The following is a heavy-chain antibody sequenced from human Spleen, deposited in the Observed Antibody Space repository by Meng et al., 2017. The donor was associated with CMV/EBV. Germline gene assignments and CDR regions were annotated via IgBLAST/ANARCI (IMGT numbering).Heavy chain of an antibody. CDR2: INPNSGGT. V-gene: IGHV1-2*02. CDR3: ARDRSGTMKGYWFDP. J-gene: IGHJ5*02. CDR1: GGTFSRHT. Sequence: DSVKVSCKASGGTFSRHTISWVRQAPGQGLEWMGWINPNSGGTNYAQKFQGRVTMTRDTSINTAYMDLSRLRSDDTAVYYCARDRSGTMKGYWFDPWGQGSLVTVSS. D-gene: IGHD1-7*01.